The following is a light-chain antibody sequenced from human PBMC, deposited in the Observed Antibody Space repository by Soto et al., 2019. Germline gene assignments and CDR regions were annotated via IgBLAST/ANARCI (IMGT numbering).Light chain of an antibody. V-gene: IGKV3-11*01. J-gene: IGKJ4*01. Sequence: EIVLTQSPSTVSFSPGERVTLSCRASQSVSSYLAWYQQKPGQAPRLLIYDASNRATGIPARFSGSGSGTDFTLTISSLDPEDFAAYYCQQRSNWPLTFGGGTKVDI. CDR3: QQRSNWPLT. CDR1: QSVSSY. CDR2: DAS.